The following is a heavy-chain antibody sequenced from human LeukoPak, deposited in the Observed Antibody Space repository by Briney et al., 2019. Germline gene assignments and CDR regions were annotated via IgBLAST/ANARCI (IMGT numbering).Heavy chain of an antibody. Sequence: SETLSLTCTVSGGSISSSSYYWGWIRQPPGKGLEWIGSIYYSGSTYYNPSLKSRVTISVDTSKNQFSLKLSSVTAADTAVYYCARKAGYCSGGSCSPSDRGYYYYYMDVWGKGTTVTVSS. V-gene: IGHV4-39*01. CDR2: IYYSGST. D-gene: IGHD2-15*01. CDR3: ARKAGYCSGGSCSPSDRGYYYYYMDV. CDR1: GGSISSSSYY. J-gene: IGHJ6*03.